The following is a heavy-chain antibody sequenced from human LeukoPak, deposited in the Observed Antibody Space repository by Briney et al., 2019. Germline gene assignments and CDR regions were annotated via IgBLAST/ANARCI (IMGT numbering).Heavy chain of an antibody. V-gene: IGHV1-69*04. D-gene: IGHD2-8*01. CDR1: GGTFSSYA. J-gene: IGHJ6*02. CDR3: ARDNVYYRADYYGMDV. Sequence: GASVKVSCKASGGTFSSYAISWVRQAPGQGLEWMGRIIPILGIANYAQKFQGRVTITADKSTSTAYMELSSLRSEDTAVYYCARDNVYYRADYYGMDVWGQGTTVTVSS. CDR2: IIPILGIA.